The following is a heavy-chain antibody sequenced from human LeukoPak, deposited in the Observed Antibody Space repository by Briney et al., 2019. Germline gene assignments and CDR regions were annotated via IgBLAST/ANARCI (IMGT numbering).Heavy chain of an antibody. CDR2: IYYTGST. Sequence: SETLSLTCTVSGGSFSSYYWSWIRQPPGKGLEWIGYIYYTGSTYYNPSLKSRVTISVDTSKNQFSLELSSLTAADTAVYYCACYGGTSRAFDYWGQGTLVTVSS. V-gene: IGHV4-59*01. D-gene: IGHD1-26*01. CDR3: ACYGGTSRAFDY. J-gene: IGHJ4*02. CDR1: GGSFSSYY.